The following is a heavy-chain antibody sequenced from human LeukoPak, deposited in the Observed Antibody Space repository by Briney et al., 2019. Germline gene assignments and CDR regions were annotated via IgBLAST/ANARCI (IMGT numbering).Heavy chain of an antibody. Sequence: ASVKVSCKASGYTFTGYYMHWVRQAPGQGLEWMGWINPNSGGTNYAQKFQGRVTMTRDTSISTAYMELSRLRSDHTAVYYCATEAKEYYYDSSGYIGNCFDPWGQGTLVTVSS. CDR3: ATEAKEYYYDSSGYIGNCFDP. V-gene: IGHV1-2*02. J-gene: IGHJ5*02. D-gene: IGHD3-22*01. CDR1: GYTFTGYY. CDR2: INPNSGGT.